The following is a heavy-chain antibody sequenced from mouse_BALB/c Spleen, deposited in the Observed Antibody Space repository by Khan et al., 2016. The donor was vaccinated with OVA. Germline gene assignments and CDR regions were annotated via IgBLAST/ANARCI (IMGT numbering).Heavy chain of an antibody. J-gene: IGHJ4*01. CDR3: ARSWAMDY. CDR2: ISSLAYSI. V-gene: IGHV5-15*02. Sequence: EVELVESGGGLVQPGGSRKLSCAASGFTFSDYGLAWVRQAPGKGPAWVAFISSLAYSIYYADTVTGRFTISRENVKNTLYLEMSSLRSEDTAMYYCARSWAMDYWGQGTSVTVSS. CDR1: GFTFSDYG.